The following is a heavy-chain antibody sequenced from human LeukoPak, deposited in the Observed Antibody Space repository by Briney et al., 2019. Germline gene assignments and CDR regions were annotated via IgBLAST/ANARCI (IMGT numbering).Heavy chain of an antibody. CDR2: ISGTGGRT. Sequence: PGGSLRLSCAASGFTFSTYAMSWVRQAPGKGLEWVSDISGTGGRTYYADSVKGRFTISRDNSKNTVDLLMNSLRAEDTAIYYRARDVPYYYDSSGYYSPFDCWGQGTLVTVSS. CDR1: GFTFSTYA. J-gene: IGHJ4*02. V-gene: IGHV3-23*01. D-gene: IGHD3-22*01. CDR3: ARDVPYYYDSSGYYSPFDC.